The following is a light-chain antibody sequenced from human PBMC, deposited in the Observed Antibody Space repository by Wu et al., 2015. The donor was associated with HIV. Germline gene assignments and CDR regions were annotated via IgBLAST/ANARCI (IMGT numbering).Light chain of an antibody. CDR3: QQYGSPRT. V-gene: IGKV3-20*01. Sequence: EIVLTQSPDTLSLSPGDRATLSCRASQSVSSGYLAWYQQEPGQAPRLLIYGASNRATGIPDRFSGSGSGTDFTLIISRLESEDFAVYYCQQYGSPRTFGQGTKLEIK. CDR1: QSVSSGY. CDR2: GAS. J-gene: IGKJ2*02.